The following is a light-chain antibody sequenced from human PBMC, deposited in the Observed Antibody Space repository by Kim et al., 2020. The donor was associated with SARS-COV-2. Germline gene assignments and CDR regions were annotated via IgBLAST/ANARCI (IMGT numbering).Light chain of an antibody. J-gene: IGKJ1*01. CDR3: HQYDTLPRT. Sequence: EVVLTQSPGTLSLSPGERATLSCRASQSITSNYLAWYQQKPGQAPRLLIYGVSTRATGISDRSSGSGSGTDFTLTISRLEPEDFAFYYCHQYDTLPRTFGKGTKVDIK. CDR1: QSITSNY. CDR2: GVS. V-gene: IGKV3-20*01.